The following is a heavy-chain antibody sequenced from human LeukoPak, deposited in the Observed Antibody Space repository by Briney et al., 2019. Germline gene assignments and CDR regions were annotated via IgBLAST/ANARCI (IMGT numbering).Heavy chain of an antibody. CDR2: IHTSGST. D-gene: IGHD2-15*01. J-gene: IGHJ6*03. CDR1: GGSISSYY. CDR3: ARHRGNGSGRYYYYYMDV. V-gene: IGHV4-4*07. Sequence: PSETLSLTCTVSGGSISSYYWSWIRQPAGKGLEWIGRIHTSGSTNYNPSLKSRVTMPVDTSKNQFSLKLSSVTAADTAVYYCARHRGNGSGRYYYYYMDVWGKGTTVTISS.